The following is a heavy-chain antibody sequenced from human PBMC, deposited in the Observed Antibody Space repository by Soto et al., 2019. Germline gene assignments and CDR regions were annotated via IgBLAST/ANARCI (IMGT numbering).Heavy chain of an antibody. CDR1: GFTFNTFA. J-gene: IGHJ4*02. V-gene: IGHV3-23*01. CDR3: ATQDFRGSTGTP. D-gene: IGHD1-1*01. Sequence: EVRLLEAGGGLVQPGWSLRLSCAASGFTFNTFAMGWVRQDPGKGLEWVSLISGISRDTYYADYVKGRFTISRDNSKNTLYLQMNSLRAEDTAVYYCATQDFRGSTGTPWGQGTLVTVSS. CDR2: ISGISRDT.